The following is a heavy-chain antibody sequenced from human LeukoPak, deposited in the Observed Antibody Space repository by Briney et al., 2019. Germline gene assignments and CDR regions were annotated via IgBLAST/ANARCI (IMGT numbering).Heavy chain of an antibody. CDR1: GFTFSSYS. V-gene: IGHV3-48*01. D-gene: IGHD4-17*01. J-gene: IGHJ4*02. Sequence: GGSLILSCAASGFTFSSYSMNWVRQAPGKGLEWVSYISSSSSTIYYADSVKGRFTISRDNAKNSLYLQMNSLRAEDTAVYYCARPPGETTVTRGGDYWGQGTLVTVSS. CDR2: ISSSSSTI. CDR3: ARPPGETTVTRGGDY.